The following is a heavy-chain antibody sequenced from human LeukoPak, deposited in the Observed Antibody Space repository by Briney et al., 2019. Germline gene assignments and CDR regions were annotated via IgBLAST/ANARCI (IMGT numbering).Heavy chain of an antibody. Sequence: GGSLRLSCAASGFTFSSYAMNWVRQAPGKGLEWVSAISASGDSTYYAASVKGRFIISRDNSKNTLSLQMNSLRAEDTAVYFCAKDSPRTKTKAVEYFQNRGQGTLVTVSS. V-gene: IGHV3-23*01. D-gene: IGHD1-14*01. CDR1: GFTFSSYA. CDR2: ISASGDST. J-gene: IGHJ1*01. CDR3: AKDSPRTKTKAVEYFQN.